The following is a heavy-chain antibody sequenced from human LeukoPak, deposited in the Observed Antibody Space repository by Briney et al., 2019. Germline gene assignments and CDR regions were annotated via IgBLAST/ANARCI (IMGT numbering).Heavy chain of an antibody. CDR3: ARDRRGWGDAFDI. J-gene: IGHJ3*02. CDR1: GFTFSSYE. D-gene: IGHD3-16*01. CDR2: ISSSGSTI. Sequence: GGSLRLSCAASGFTFSSYEMNWVRQAPGKGLEWVSYISSSGSTIYYADSVKGRFTISRDNAKNSLFLQVSSLRAEDTAVYYCARDRRGWGDAFDIWGQGTMVTVSS. V-gene: IGHV3-48*03.